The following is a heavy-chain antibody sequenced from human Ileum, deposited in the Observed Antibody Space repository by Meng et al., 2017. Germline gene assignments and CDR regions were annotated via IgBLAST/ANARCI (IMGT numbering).Heavy chain of an antibody. V-gene: IGHV4-61*02. Sequence: SETLSLTCTVSGDSISSGSYFWSWIRQPAGKGLEWIGRIYTGESTSYNPSLKSRVTISVDTSKNQFSLKLSSVTAADTAVYYGARGAVWAYSWFDPWGQGTLVTVSS. CDR1: GDSISSGSYF. CDR2: IYTGEST. J-gene: IGHJ5*02. D-gene: IGHD6-19*01. CDR3: ARGAVWAYSWFDP.